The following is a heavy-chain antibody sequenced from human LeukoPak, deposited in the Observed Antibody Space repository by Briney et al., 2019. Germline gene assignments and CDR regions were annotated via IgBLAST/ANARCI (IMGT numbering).Heavy chain of an antibody. D-gene: IGHD2-2*01. CDR3: ARHYCTSTSCFRSEYLQH. J-gene: IGHJ1*01. Sequence: GESLKISCKCPGYSFTTYWIAWVRQMPGKGLEWMGIIYPGDSDTRYSPSFQGQVTISADKSISTAFLQWSSLRASDTAMYYCARHYCTSTSCFRSEYLQHWGQGTLVTVSS. CDR2: IYPGDSDT. CDR1: GYSFTTYW. V-gene: IGHV5-51*01.